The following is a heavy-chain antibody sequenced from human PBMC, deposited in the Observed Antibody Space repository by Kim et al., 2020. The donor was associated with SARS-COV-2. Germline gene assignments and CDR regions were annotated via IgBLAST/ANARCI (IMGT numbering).Heavy chain of an antibody. CDR2: MGTAGDT. J-gene: IGHJ3*02. CDR3: ARGVSSPFVVFDI. CDR1: GFTFSSYD. D-gene: IGHD6-6*01. Sequence: GGSLRLSCAASGFTFSSYDMHWVRQATGKGLEWVSAMGTAGDTYYQCSVKGRFTISRENAKNSLYPQMNSLGAGETAVNYCARGVSSPFVVFDIWGQGTMVPVSS. V-gene: IGHV3-13*01.